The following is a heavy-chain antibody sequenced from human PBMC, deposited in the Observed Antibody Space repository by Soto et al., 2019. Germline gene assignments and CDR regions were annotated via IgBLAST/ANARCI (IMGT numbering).Heavy chain of an antibody. CDR2: ISGSGAGT. CDR3: AKRFKSGSNYVGNAMDV. CDR1: GFSFSNYA. J-gene: IGHJ6*02. Sequence: EVQLLESGGTLVQVGGSLRLSCVASGFSFSNYAVTWVRQAPGKGLEWVSAISGSGAGTYYADSVKGRFTISRDNSKNTVHLQMNSLKFEDTAVYHCAKRFKSGSNYVGNAMDVWGQGTTVIVS. V-gene: IGHV3-23*01. D-gene: IGHD1-26*01.